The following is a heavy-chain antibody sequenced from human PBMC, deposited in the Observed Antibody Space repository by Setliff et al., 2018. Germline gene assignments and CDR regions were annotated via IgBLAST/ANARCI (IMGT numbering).Heavy chain of an antibody. CDR2: MNPNSGNT. Sequence: GASVKVSCKASGYTFTSYDINWVRQATGQGLEWMGWMNPNSGNTGYAQKFQGRVTMTRNTSISTAYMELSSLRAEDTAVYYCARDQGIGLSGSYSFFDYWGQGTLVTVSS. D-gene: IGHD3-3*01. CDR1: GYTFTSYD. CDR3: ARDQGIGLSGSYSFFDY. V-gene: IGHV1-8*02. J-gene: IGHJ4*02.